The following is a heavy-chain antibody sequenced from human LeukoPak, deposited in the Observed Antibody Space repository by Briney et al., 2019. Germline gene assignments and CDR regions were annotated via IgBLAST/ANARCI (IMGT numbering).Heavy chain of an antibody. V-gene: IGHV1-18*01. Sequence: ASVKVSCKASGYTFTSYDITWVRQAPGQGLEWMGWISAFNGNINYAQKFQGRVTMTTDTSTSTASMELRSLRSDDTAVYYCARGINHYDSSGYHPLNFDYWGQGTLVTVSS. J-gene: IGHJ4*02. D-gene: IGHD3-22*01. CDR3: ARGINHYDSSGYHPLNFDY. CDR1: GYTFTSYD. CDR2: ISAFNGNI.